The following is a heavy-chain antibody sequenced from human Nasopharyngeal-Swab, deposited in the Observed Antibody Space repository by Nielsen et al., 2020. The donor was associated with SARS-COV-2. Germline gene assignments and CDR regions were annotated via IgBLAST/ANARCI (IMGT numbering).Heavy chain of an antibody. CDR1: GFTFSDYW. CDR3: VRAGYSGSYGGFDL. Sequence: GESLKISCAASGFTFSDYWIHWVRQAPGAGPVWVSRVNTDGSSPSYADSVRGRFTISRDNAQNMVYAQLSNLRVEDTAVYYCVRAGYSGSYGGFDLWGQGALVTVSS. CDR2: VNTDGSSP. V-gene: IGHV3-74*01. D-gene: IGHD1-26*01. J-gene: IGHJ4*02.